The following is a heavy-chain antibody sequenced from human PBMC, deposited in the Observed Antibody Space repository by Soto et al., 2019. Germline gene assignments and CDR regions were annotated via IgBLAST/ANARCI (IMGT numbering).Heavy chain of an antibody. J-gene: IGHJ6*02. CDR2: ISGYNGDT. D-gene: IGHD1-26*01. V-gene: IGHV1-18*04. Sequence: ASVKVSCKASGYTFIGYGISWVRQAPGQGLEWMGWISGYNGDTRYAQNFQGRVTMTTDASTNTAYMDLRTLRSDGTAVYYCARGSGSAAPYYFYYAMDVWGQGTTVTVSS. CDR3: ARGSGSAAPYYFYYAMDV. CDR1: GYTFIGYG.